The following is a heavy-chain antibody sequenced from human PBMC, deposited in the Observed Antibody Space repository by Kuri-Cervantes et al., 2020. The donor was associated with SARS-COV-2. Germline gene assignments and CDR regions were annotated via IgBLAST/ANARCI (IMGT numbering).Heavy chain of an antibody. Sequence: GESLKISCAPSGFTFSIYAMNWVRQGPRKGLEWVSGISGSGATTYYADSVKGRFTISRDNSKNTLYLQMNSLRAEDTAVYYCAKEISTTGHRYFYGMDVWGQGTTVTVSS. V-gene: IGHV3-23*01. CDR2: ISGSGATT. J-gene: IGHJ6*02. CDR1: GFTFSIYA. CDR3: AKEISTTGHRYFYGMDV. D-gene: IGHD2/OR15-2a*01.